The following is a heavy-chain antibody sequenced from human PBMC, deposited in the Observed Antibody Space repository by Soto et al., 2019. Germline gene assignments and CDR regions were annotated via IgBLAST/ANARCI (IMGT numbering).Heavy chain of an antibody. CDR3: ARHCHYCIDV. V-gene: IGHV3-7*01. D-gene: IGHD2-21*02. CDR1: GFTFSNSW. J-gene: IGHJ6*03. Sequence: EAQLVESGGGLVHPGGSLRLSCAASGFTFSNSWMTWVRQTPGKGLEWVANMNPDGSTKNYVDSVKGRFTISRDNAQNSLYLQMNSLRAEDTAVFYCARHCHYCIDVWGRGTTVTVSS. CDR2: MNPDGSTK.